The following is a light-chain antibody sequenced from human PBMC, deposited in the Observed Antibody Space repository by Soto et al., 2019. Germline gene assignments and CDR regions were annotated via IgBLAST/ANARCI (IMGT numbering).Light chain of an antibody. CDR1: QDIRVD. CDR2: AAY. CDR3: LQDYYFPYS. J-gene: IGKJ2*01. Sequence: AIQMTKSPPSLSASVGDRVIITCRASQDIRVDVGWLQQRPGHAPNLLIYAAYSLHTGVPSKFTGRGPGTDFTPNLNDLQTADVASYFCLQDYYFPYSSGHGTTLEI. V-gene: IGKV1-6*01.